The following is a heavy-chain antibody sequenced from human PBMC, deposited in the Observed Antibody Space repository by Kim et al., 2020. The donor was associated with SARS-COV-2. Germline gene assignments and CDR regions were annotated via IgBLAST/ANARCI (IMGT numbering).Heavy chain of an antibody. V-gene: IGHV3-30*18. Sequence: GGSLRLSCAASGFTFSSYGMHWVRQAPGKGLEWVAVISYDGSNKYYADSVKGRFTISRDNSKNTLYLQMNSLRAEDTAVYYCAKVGGLRDYWGQGTLVTV. CDR1: GFTFSSYG. CDR3: AKVGGLRDY. J-gene: IGHJ4*02. D-gene: IGHD4-17*01. CDR2: ISYDGSNK.